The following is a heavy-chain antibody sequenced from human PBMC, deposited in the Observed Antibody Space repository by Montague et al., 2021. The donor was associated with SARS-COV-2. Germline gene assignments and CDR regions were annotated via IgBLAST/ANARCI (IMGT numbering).Heavy chain of an antibody. V-gene: IGHV3-20*01. J-gene: IGHJ4*02. Sequence: SLRLSCAVSGFTFDDYGMSWVRQAPGKGLEWVSGISRSGDRTAYGDPVKGRFTNSRDNANNSLYLQMNSLRVEDTAFYHCSRGGGMIRGVVDFWGQGILVSVSS. D-gene: IGHD3-10*01. CDR2: ISRSGDRT. CDR3: SRGGGMIRGVVDF. CDR1: GFTFDDYG.